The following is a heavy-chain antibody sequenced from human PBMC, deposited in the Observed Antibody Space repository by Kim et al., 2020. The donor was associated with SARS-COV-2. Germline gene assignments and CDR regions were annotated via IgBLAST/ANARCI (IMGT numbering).Heavy chain of an antibody. Sequence: SETLSLTCTVSGGSISSYYWSWIRQPPGKGLEWIGYIYYSGSTNYNPSLKSRVTISVDTSKNQFSLKLSSVTAADTAVYYCARSGYSYGYLGAGMDVWGQGTTVTVSS. D-gene: IGHD5-18*01. CDR1: GGSISSYY. CDR2: IYYSGST. CDR3: ARSGYSYGYLGAGMDV. J-gene: IGHJ6*02. V-gene: IGHV4-59*01.